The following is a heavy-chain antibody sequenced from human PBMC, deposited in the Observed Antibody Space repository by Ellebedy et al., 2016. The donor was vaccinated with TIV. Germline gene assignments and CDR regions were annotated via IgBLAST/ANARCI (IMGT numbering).Heavy chain of an antibody. CDR1: GFSFSNYG. CDR3: TRETNPSPGAVAGTGFDC. Sequence: GESLKISCVASGFSFSNYGMHWVRQAPGKGLEWVAFKRFDGRNEYNGDSVKGRFFLSRDVSKNTLFLQMNRLRAEDTAMYYCTRETNPSPGAVAGTGFDCWGQGALVIVSS. V-gene: IGHV3-30*02. CDR2: KRFDGRNE. D-gene: IGHD6-19*01. J-gene: IGHJ4*02.